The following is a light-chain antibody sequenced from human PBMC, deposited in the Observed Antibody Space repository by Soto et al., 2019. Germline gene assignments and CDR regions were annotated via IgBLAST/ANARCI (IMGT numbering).Light chain of an antibody. CDR3: TSYTSSSTLDV. CDR2: EVS. Sequence: QSVLTQPASVSGSPGQSITISCTGTSSDVGGYNYVSWYQQHPGKAPKLMIYEVSNRPSGVSNRFSGSKSGHTASLTISGLQSADEADYFCTSYTSSSTLDVFGTGTKVTVL. CDR1: SSDVGGYNY. V-gene: IGLV2-14*01. J-gene: IGLJ1*01.